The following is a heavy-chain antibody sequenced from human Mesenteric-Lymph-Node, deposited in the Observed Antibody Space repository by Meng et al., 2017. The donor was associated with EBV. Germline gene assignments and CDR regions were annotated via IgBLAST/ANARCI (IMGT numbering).Heavy chain of an antibody. CDR3: ARAESSSSFDY. CDR1: GFTFSDYF. D-gene: IGHD6-13*01. CDR2: ISSSGSTI. Sequence: QVEVVGSGGGLVKPGGSLRLSCAASGFTFSDYFMSWLRQAPGKGLEWVSYISSSGSTIYYTDSVKGRFTIFRDNAKNSLYLQMNSLRAEDTAVYYCARAESSSSFDYWGQGTLVTVSS. J-gene: IGHJ4*02. V-gene: IGHV3-11*01.